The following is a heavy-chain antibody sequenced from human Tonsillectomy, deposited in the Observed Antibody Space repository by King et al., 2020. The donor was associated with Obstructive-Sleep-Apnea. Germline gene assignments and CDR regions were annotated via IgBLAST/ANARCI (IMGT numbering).Heavy chain of an antibody. V-gene: IGHV3-30*18. CDR2: ISYDGSKK. J-gene: IGHJ6*02. Sequence: QLVQSGGGVVQPGRSLRLSCAASRFTFNSYGMHLVRQAPGKGLDWVAVISYDGSKKYYADSVKGRFPISRDNSKNTLYLQMSSLIAEDTAVYYCAKDMTTAYGDYYGMDVWGQGTTVTISS. CDR3: AKDMTTAYGDYYGMDV. CDR1: RFTFNSYG. D-gene: IGHD3-9*01.